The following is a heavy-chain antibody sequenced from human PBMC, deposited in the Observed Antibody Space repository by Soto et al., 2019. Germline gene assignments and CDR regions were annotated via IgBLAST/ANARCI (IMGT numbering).Heavy chain of an antibody. CDR3: ARIMTMQASYV. Sequence: GGSLRLSCAASGFTFSTYAMTWVRRAPGKGLEWVSSISGDGFGTYYADSVKGRFTISRDNSKDTLFLQMNSLRAEDTAVYYCARIMTMQASYVWGQGTTVTVSS. J-gene: IGHJ6*02. CDR1: GFTFSTYA. CDR2: ISGDGFGT. D-gene: IGHD2-2*01. V-gene: IGHV3-23*01.